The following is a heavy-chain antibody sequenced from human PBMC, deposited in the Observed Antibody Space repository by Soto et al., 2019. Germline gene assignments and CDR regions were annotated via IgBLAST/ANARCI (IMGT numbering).Heavy chain of an antibody. D-gene: IGHD2-15*01. V-gene: IGHV1-69*13. CDR2: IIPIFGTA. Sequence: SVKVSWKASGGTYSSYDLTWVRQAPGQGLEWKGGIIPIFGTANYAQKFQGRDTITADESTSTAYMEQSSLKSEDTAVYFCVIIVIYCRSCSCFRYYYYFHGLYVW. CDR1: GGTYSSYD. J-gene: IGHJ6*01. CDR3: VIIVIYCRSCSCFRYYYYFHGLYV.